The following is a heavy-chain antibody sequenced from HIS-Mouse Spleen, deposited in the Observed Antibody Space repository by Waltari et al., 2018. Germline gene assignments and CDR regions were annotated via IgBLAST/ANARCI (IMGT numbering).Heavy chain of an antibody. CDR3: AKDMVGATEDAFDI. J-gene: IGHJ3*02. V-gene: IGHV3-30*18. Sequence: QVQLVESGGGVVQPGRSLRLSCSASGFTFSSYGIHLARQAPGKGPEWVAVISYDGSNKYYADSVKGRFTISRDNSKNTLYLQMNSLRAEDTAVYYCAKDMVGATEDAFDIWGQGTMVTVSS. CDR2: ISYDGSNK. D-gene: IGHD1-26*01. CDR1: GFTFSSYG.